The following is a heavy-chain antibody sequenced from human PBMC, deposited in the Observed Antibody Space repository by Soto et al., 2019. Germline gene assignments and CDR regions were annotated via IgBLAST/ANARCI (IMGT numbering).Heavy chain of an antibody. CDR3: ANGYCSTTSCQPYYYYYYLDV. V-gene: IGHV3-30*18. J-gene: IGHJ6*03. CDR2: ISYDGSNK. CDR1: GFTFSSYG. D-gene: IGHD2-2*03. Sequence: QVQLVESGGGVVQPGRSLRLSCAASGFTFSSYGMHWVRQAPGKGLEWVAVISYDGSNKYYADSVKGRFTISRDNSKHALYLQMNSLRAEDTAVYYCANGYCSTTSCQPYYYYYYLDVWGKGTTVTVSS.